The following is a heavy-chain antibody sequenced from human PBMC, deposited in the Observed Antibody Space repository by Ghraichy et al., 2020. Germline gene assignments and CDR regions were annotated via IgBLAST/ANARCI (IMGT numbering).Heavy chain of an antibody. D-gene: IGHD1-14*01. CDR3: ARDPDTNVDQDWFDP. CDR1: GFAFRSYS. CDR2: ISGSSADI. J-gene: IGHJ5*02. V-gene: IGHV3-21*01. Sequence: AGSLRLSCAASGFAFRSYSMHWVRQAPGKGLEWLSSISGSSADIYYADSVRGRFTNSRDNARNSLYLQMNSLRVDDTAVYYCARDPDTNVDQDWFDPWARELWSPSPQ.